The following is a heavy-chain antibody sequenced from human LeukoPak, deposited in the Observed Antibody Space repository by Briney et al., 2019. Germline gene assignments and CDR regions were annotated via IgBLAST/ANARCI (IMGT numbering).Heavy chain of an antibody. CDR3: ASQSIAARPIVY. Sequence: SETLSLTCTVSGGSISSYYWSWIRQPPGKGLEWFGYIYYSGSTNYNPSLKSRVTISVDTSKNQFSLKLSSVTAADTAVYYCASQSIAARPIVYWGQGTLVTVSS. D-gene: IGHD6-6*01. J-gene: IGHJ4*02. CDR1: GGSISSYY. V-gene: IGHV4-59*01. CDR2: IYYSGST.